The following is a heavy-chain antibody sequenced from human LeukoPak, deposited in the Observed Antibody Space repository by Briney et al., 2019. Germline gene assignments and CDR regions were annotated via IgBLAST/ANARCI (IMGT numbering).Heavy chain of an antibody. CDR3: ARDDTQYYRTALSYYDAFDI. CDR1: GFTFSSYW. Sequence: GGSLRLSCAASGFTFSSYWWSWVRQAPGKGLEWVGNIYEDGREKNNVYSEKGRFTVSRDNVRNSLYLQMDSLRAEDTAVYYCARDDTQYYRTALSYYDAFDIWGQGTVVTVSS. V-gene: IGHV3-7*01. CDR2: IYEDGREK. J-gene: IGHJ3*02. D-gene: IGHD2/OR15-2a*01.